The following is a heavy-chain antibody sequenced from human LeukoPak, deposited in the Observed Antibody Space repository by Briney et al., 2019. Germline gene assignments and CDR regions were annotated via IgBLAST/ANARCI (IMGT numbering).Heavy chain of an antibody. J-gene: IGHJ3*01. D-gene: IGHD1-14*01. CDR3: VRERQDTIVHTGAFDF. Sequence: PGGSLRLSCAASGFTFTNHIMHWVRQAPGKGLEWVASIATDGSQTFYRGSVKGRFTISRDNSENKLYLQTNSLRAEDTAVYSCVRERQDTIVHTGAFDFWGQGTMVTVSS. V-gene: IGHV3-30-3*01. CDR2: IATDGSQT. CDR1: GFTFTNHI.